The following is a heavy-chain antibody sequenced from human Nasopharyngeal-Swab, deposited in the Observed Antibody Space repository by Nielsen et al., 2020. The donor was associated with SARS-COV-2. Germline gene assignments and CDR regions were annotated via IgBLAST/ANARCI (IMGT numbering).Heavy chain of an antibody. J-gene: IGHJ5*01. D-gene: IGHD2-15*01. CDR1: GYSFSNYW. CDR2: IYPADSDA. CDR3: ARADCSGGNCYSLSWFDS. V-gene: IGHV5-51*01. Sequence: GGSLRLSCQGSGYSFSNYWIGWVRQLPGKGLEWMGVIYPADSDARYSPSFQGQVTISEDKSINTAYLQWSSLKASDTAMYYCARADCSGGNCYSLSWFDSRGQGTLVTVSS.